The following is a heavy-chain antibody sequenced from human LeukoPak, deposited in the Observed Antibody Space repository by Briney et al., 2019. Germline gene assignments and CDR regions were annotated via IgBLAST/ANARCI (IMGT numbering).Heavy chain of an antibody. J-gene: IGHJ3*02. V-gene: IGHV1-69*13. Sequence: SVKVSCKASGGTFSSYAISWVRQAPGQGLEWMGGIIPIFGTANYAQKFQGRVTITADESTSTAYMELSSLRFEDTAVYYCARDLCSSTSCYRAPDAFDIWGQGTMVTVSS. CDR3: ARDLCSSTSCYRAPDAFDI. CDR1: GGTFSSYA. D-gene: IGHD2-2*01. CDR2: IIPIFGTA.